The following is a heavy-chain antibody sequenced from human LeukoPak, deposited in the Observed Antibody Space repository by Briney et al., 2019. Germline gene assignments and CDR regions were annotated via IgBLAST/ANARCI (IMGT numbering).Heavy chain of an antibody. CDR1: GFTFSSYG. CDR2: IWYDGSNK. Sequence: GRSLRLSCAASGFTFSSYGMHWVRQAPGKGLEWVAVIWYDGSNKYYADSVKGRFTISRDNSKNTLHLQMNSLRAEDTAVYYCARDREQTTVTTGGFDPWGQGTLVTVSS. CDR3: ARDREQTTVTTGGFDP. D-gene: IGHD4-17*01. J-gene: IGHJ5*02. V-gene: IGHV3-33*01.